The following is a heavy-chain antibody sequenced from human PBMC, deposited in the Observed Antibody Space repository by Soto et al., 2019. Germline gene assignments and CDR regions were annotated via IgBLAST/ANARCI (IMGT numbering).Heavy chain of an antibody. J-gene: IGHJ3*01. CDR2: IIPVFDKA. D-gene: IGHD3-16*01. Sequence: QVQLVQSGADVKKPGSSVKVSCKTSGGPFGSSAISWVRQAPAQGLEWMGEIIPVFDKANYAQNFQGRLTITADEPTGTVFMQLSSLRSDYTAVYFCARLRRDWGDAFDLWGLGTFVTVSS. V-gene: IGHV1-69*01. CDR3: ARLRRDWGDAFDL. CDR1: GGPFGSSA.